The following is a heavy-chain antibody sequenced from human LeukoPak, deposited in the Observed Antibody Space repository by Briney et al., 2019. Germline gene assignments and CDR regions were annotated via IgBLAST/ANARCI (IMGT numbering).Heavy chain of an antibody. CDR3: ASRRLRLGELSLYFDY. CDR2: IRYDGSNK. V-gene: IGHV3-30*02. Sequence: GGSLRLSCAASGFTFSAYVMHWVRQAPGKGLEWVAFIRYDGSNKNYADSVKGRFTISRDNAKNSLYLQMNSLRAEDTAVYYCASRRLRLGELSLYFDYWGQGTLVTVSS. J-gene: IGHJ4*02. D-gene: IGHD3-16*02. CDR1: GFTFSAYV.